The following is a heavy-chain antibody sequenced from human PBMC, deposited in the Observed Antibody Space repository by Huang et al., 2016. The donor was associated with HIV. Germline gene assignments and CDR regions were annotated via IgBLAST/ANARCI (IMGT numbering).Heavy chain of an antibody. CDR2: IANEGCTK. CDR3: ARSEPSRYYFDY. V-gene: IGHV3-30-3*01. J-gene: IGHJ4*01. Sequence: QVQLVESGGGVVQPGTSLRLSWAASGFTFSNYAMNWGRQAPGKGLEWVAVIANEGCTKYYADSVKGRFTISRDNSKNTVYLQMTSLRAEDTAVYYCARSEPSRYYFDYWGQEPWSPSPQ. CDR1: GFTFSNYA.